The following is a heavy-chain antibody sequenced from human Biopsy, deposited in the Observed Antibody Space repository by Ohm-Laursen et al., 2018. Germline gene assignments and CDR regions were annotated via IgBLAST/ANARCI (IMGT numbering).Heavy chain of an antibody. Sequence: RSLRLSCTASGFGFYAMHWVRQPPGKGLEWLAVTSFDGSNKFYAESVRGRFTISRDRSRDTLYLQMNRLTNEDTALYYCAKDGGQWLGGAFDIWGHGTMV. V-gene: IGHV3-30*18. CDR1: GFGFYA. CDR2: TSFDGSNK. J-gene: IGHJ3*02. D-gene: IGHD6-19*01. CDR3: AKDGGQWLGGAFDI.